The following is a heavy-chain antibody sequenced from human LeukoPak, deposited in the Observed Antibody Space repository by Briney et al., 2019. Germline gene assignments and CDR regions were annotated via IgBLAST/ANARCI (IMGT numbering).Heavy chain of an antibody. J-gene: IGHJ4*02. CDR3: ARDLRYFDPYYFDY. V-gene: IGHV3-66*01. CDR2: IYSGGST. Sequence: GSLRLSCAASGFTVSNNYMRWVRQAPGKGLEWVSLIYSGGSTYYADSVKGRFIISRDNSKNTLYLQMNSLRAEDTAVYYCARDLRYFDPYYFDYWGQGTLVTVSS. D-gene: IGHD3-9*01. CDR1: GFTVSNNY.